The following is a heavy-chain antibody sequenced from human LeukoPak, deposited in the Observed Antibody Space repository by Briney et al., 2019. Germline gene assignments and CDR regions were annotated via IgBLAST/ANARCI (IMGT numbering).Heavy chain of an antibody. CDR1: GFTFSSYW. CDR2: INSDGSST. D-gene: IGHD3-3*01. Sequence: PGGSLRLSCAASGFTFSSYWMHWVRQAPGEGLVWVSRINSDGSSTSYADSVKGRFTISRDNAKNTLYLQMNSLRAEDTAVYYCARVVNYDFWSGLNHWGQGTLVTVSS. V-gene: IGHV3-74*01. CDR3: ARVVNYDFWSGLNH. J-gene: IGHJ5*02.